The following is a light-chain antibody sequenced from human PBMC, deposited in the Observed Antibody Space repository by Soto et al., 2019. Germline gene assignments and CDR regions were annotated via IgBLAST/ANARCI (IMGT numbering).Light chain of an antibody. CDR2: DAS. Sequence: EIVLTQSPATLSLSPGERATLSCRASQSVSSYLAWYQQKPGQAPRLLIYDASNRATGIPARFSGSGSGTEFTLPVSSLEPEDFAVYYCQQRSNWPPDTFGGGTKVEIK. CDR1: QSVSSY. CDR3: QQRSNWPPDT. J-gene: IGKJ4*01. V-gene: IGKV3-11*01.